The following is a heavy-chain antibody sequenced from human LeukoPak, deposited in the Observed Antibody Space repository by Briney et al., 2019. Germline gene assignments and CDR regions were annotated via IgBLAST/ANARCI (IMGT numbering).Heavy chain of an antibody. CDR2: ISRDGGTT. CDR1: GFTFSSYA. V-gene: IGHV3-23*01. CDR3: ARDLNAVVVTAIPGDY. J-gene: IGHJ4*02. Sequence: GGSLRLSCAASGFTFSSYAMTWVRQAPGKGLEWVSTISRDGGTTYYPDSVKGRFTISRDNSKNTLYLQMNSLRAEDMAVYYCARDLNAVVVTAIPGDYWGQGTLVTVSS. D-gene: IGHD2-21*02.